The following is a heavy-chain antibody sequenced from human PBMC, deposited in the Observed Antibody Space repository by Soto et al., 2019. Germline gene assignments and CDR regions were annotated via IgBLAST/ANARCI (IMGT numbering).Heavy chain of an antibody. Sequence: EVQLVESGGGLIQPGGSLRLSCVASGFIVSSNQMSWVRQAPGKGLEWVSVIYSGDTTYYAESVEGRFTISRDDSKNTLYLQMNSLRVEDTAVYYCVRGPSDHKLRLVEWPYGDYWGQGALVTVSS. V-gene: IGHV3-53*01. CDR3: VRGPSDHKLRLVEWPYGDY. D-gene: IGHD3-3*01. CDR1: GFIVSSNQ. CDR2: IYSGDTT. J-gene: IGHJ4*02.